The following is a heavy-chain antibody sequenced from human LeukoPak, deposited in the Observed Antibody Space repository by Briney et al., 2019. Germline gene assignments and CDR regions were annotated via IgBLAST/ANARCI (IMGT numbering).Heavy chain of an antibody. CDR3: ARDRAAAGSVDY. CDR1: GYSISSGYY. Sequence: PSETLSLTCAVSGYSISSGYYWGWIRQPPGKGLEWIGSIYHSGSTYYNPSLKSRVTISVDTSKNQFSLKLSSVTAADTAVYYCARDRAAAGSVDYWGQGTLVTVSS. J-gene: IGHJ4*02. D-gene: IGHD6-13*01. CDR2: IYHSGST. V-gene: IGHV4-38-2*02.